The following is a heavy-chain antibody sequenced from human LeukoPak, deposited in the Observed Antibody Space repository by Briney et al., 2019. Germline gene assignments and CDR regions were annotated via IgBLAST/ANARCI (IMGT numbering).Heavy chain of an antibody. CDR2: IYTSGST. J-gene: IGHJ4*02. D-gene: IGHD6-19*01. CDR1: GGSISSYY. V-gene: IGHV4-4*07. CDR3: ARDLSHSGWYQEGY. Sequence: PSETLSLTCTVSGGSISSYYWSWIRQPAGKGLEWIGRIYTSGSTNYNPSLKSRVTMSVDTSKNQFSLKLTSVTAADTAVYYCARDLSHSGWYQEGYWGRGTLVTVSS.